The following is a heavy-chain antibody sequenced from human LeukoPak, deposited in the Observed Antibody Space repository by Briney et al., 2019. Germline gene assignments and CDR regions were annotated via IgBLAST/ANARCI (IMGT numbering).Heavy chain of an antibody. J-gene: IGHJ3*02. CDR1: GFTFSSYS. Sequence: GGSLRLSCAASGFTFSSYSMNWVRQAPGKGLEWVSSISSSSSYIYYADSVKGRFTISRDNAKNPLYLQMSSLRAEDTAVYYCARDGASRQKYCSGGSCPYAFDIWGQGTMVTVSS. CDR2: ISSSSSYI. D-gene: IGHD2-15*01. V-gene: IGHV3-21*01. CDR3: ARDGASRQKYCSGGSCPYAFDI.